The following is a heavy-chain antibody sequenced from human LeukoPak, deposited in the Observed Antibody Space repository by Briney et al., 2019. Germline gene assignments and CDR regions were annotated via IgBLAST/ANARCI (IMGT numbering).Heavy chain of an antibody. J-gene: IGHJ3*02. CDR2: INHSGST. Sequence: PSETLSLTCAVYGGSFSGYYWSWIRQPPGKGPEWIGEINHSGSTNYNPSLKSRVTISVDTSKNQFSLKLSSVTAADTAVYYCASGDIVVVPAALSHAFDIWGQGTMVTFSS. V-gene: IGHV4-34*01. D-gene: IGHD2-2*01. CDR3: ASGDIVVVPAALSHAFDI. CDR1: GGSFSGYY.